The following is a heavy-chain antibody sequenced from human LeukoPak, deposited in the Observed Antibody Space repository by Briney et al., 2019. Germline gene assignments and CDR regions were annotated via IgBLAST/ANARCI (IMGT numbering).Heavy chain of an antibody. Sequence: GGSLRLSCAASGLTFSNYAMSWVRQAPGKGLEWVSTISRSAGGTFHADSVKGRFTISRDDSKSTLYLQMNNLRAEDAALYYWVKGKGDTGISYRHLFNTWGQGKMVTVFS. V-gene: IGHV3-23*01. CDR3: VKGKGDTGISYRHLFNT. CDR2: ISRSAGGT. D-gene: IGHD3-10*01. J-gene: IGHJ3*02. CDR1: GLTFSNYA.